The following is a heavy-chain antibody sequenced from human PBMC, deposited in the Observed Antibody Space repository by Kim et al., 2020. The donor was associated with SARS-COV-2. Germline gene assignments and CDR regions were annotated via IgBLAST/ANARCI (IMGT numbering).Heavy chain of an antibody. CDR1: GFTFDDYA. V-gene: IGHV3-9*01. J-gene: IGHJ6*02. CDR2: ISWNSGSI. CDR3: ARDTNYDSSGSKVNGMDA. D-gene: IGHD3-22*01. Sequence: GGSLRLSCAASGFTFDDYAMHWVRQAPGKGLEWVSVISWNSGSISYADSVKGRFTISRDNAKNSLYLQMNSLRAEDTALYYCARDTNYDSSGSKVNGMDAWGHG.